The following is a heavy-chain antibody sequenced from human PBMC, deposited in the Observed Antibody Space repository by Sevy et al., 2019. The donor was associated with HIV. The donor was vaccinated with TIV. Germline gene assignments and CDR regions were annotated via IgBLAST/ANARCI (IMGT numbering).Heavy chain of an antibody. D-gene: IGHD3-10*01. J-gene: IGHJ6*02. Sequence: GGSLRLSCAASGFSFRTYGMNWVRQAPGKGLEWVSYITSSSTYIFYADSVKGRFTISRDDAKNSLYLQMNSLRAEDTAVYYCAREVGRVRGGSELDVWGQWTTVTVSS. CDR1: GFSFRTYG. V-gene: IGHV3-21*05. CDR2: ITSSSTYI. CDR3: AREVGRVRGGSELDV.